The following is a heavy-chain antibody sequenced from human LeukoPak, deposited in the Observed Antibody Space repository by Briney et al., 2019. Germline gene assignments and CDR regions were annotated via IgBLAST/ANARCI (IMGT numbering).Heavy chain of an antibody. V-gene: IGHV4-59*08. Sequence: PSETLSLTCTVSGGPINRYCWSWIRQPPGKGLEWIGYIYYNGNTNYNPSLKSRLTISVATSKNQFSMNLSSVTAADTAVYYCARRGIAAAGYDYWGQGTLVTVSS. CDR2: IYYNGNT. CDR3: ARRGIAAAGYDY. J-gene: IGHJ4*02. D-gene: IGHD6-13*01. CDR1: GGPINRYC.